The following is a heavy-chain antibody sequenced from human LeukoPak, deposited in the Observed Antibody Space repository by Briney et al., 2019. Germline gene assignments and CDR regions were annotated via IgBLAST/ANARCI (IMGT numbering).Heavy chain of an antibody. J-gene: IGHJ5*02. V-gene: IGHV4-59*01. Sequence: ASEPLSLTCTVSGGSIRRYYWSWIRQPPGKGLEWIGYIYYSGSTNYNPSLKSRVTISVDTSKNQFSLKLSSVTAADTAVYYCARVQCGGDCYSTGEENWFDPWGQGTLVTVSS. CDR1: GGSIRRYY. CDR3: ARVQCGGDCYSTGEENWFDP. D-gene: IGHD2-21*02. CDR2: IYYSGST.